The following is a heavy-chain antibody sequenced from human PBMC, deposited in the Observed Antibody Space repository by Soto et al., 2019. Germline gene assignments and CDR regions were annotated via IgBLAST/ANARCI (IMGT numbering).Heavy chain of an antibody. CDR3: ARDRGYSYGYDPYYYYGMDV. D-gene: IGHD5-18*01. J-gene: IGHJ6*02. CDR2: IYYSGST. CDR1: GGSISSYY. Sequence: SETLSLTCTVSGGSISSYYWSWIRQPPGKGLEWIGYIYYSGSTNYNPSLKSRVTISADTSKNQFSLKLSSVTAADTAVYYCARDRGYSYGYDPYYYYGMDVWGQGTTVTVSS. V-gene: IGHV4-59*01.